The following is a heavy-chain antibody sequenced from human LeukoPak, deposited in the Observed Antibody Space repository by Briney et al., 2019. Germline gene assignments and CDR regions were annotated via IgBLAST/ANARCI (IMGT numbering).Heavy chain of an antibody. Sequence: GGSLRLSCAASGFTFSSYSMNWVRQAPGKGLEWVSSISSSSSYIYYADPVKGRFTISRDNAKNSLYLQMNSLRAEDTAVYYCAREWRGCSSTSSYLHFDYWGQGTLVTVSS. CDR2: ISSSSSYI. V-gene: IGHV3-21*01. D-gene: IGHD2-2*01. CDR1: GFTFSSYS. CDR3: AREWRGCSSTSSYLHFDY. J-gene: IGHJ4*02.